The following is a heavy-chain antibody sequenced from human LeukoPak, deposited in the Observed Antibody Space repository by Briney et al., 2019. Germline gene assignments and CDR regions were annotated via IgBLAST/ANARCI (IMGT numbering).Heavy chain of an antibody. CDR3: ARDLSSSSRYNYYYGMDV. CDR2: ISAYNGNT. CDR1: GYTFTGYY. V-gene: IGHV1-18*04. D-gene: IGHD6-6*01. J-gene: IGHJ6*02. Sequence: ASVKVSCKASGYTFTGYYMHWVRQAPGQGLEWMGWISAYNGNTNYAQKLQGRVTMTTDTSTSTAYMELRSLRSDDTAVYYCARDLSSSSRYNYYYGMDVWGQGTTVIVSS.